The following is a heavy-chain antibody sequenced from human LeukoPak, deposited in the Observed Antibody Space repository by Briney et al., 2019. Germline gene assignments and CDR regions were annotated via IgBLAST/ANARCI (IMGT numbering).Heavy chain of an antibody. J-gene: IGHJ5*02. D-gene: IGHD2-21*02. CDR3: ASVKLAYCGGDCYRAWFDP. CDR2: INPNSGGT. Sequence: ASVKVSCKASGYTFTGYYMHWVRQAPGQGLEWMGWINPNSGGTNYAQKLQGRVTMTTDTSTSTAYMELRSLRSDDTAVYYCASVKLAYCGGDCYRAWFDPWGQGTLVTVSS. V-gene: IGHV1-2*02. CDR1: GYTFTGYY.